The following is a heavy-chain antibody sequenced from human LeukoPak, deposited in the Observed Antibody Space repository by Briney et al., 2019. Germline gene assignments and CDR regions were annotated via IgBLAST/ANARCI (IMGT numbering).Heavy chain of an antibody. Sequence: WIRYLSYTRTPYYNPSLNSRVTISLDTSKNQFSLKLNSVTAADTAMYYCARDRYGDFEDYWGHGTLVTVSS. CDR2: LSYTRTP. CDR3: ARDRYGDFEDY. V-gene: IGHV4-30-4*01. J-gene: IGHJ4*01. D-gene: IGHD4-17*01.